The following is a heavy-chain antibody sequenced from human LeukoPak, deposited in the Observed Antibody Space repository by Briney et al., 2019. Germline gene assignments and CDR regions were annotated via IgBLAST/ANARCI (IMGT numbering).Heavy chain of an antibody. Sequence: PSETLSLTCTVSGGSISSYYWSWIRQPPGKGLEWIGYIYYSGSTNYNPSLKSRVTISVDTSKNQFSLKLSSVTAADPAVYYCARELSGYDYYYYYYMDVWGKGTTVTVSS. CDR3: ARELSGYDYYYYYYMDV. V-gene: IGHV4-59*01. D-gene: IGHD5-12*01. J-gene: IGHJ6*03. CDR2: IYYSGST. CDR1: GGSISSYY.